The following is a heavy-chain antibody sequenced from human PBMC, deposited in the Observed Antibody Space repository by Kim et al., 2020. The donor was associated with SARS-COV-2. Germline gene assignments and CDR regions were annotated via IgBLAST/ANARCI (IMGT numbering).Heavy chain of an antibody. CDR3: ARVTRDTAMVDLDY. V-gene: IGHV4-31*03. CDR2: IYYSGST. J-gene: IGHJ4*02. D-gene: IGHD5-18*01. Sequence: SETLSLTCTVSGGSISSGGYYWSWIRQHPGKGLEWIGYIYYSGSTYYNPSLKSRVTISVDTSKNQFSLKLSSVTAADTAVYYCARVTRDTAMVDLDYWGQGTLVTVSS. CDR1: GGSISSGGYY.